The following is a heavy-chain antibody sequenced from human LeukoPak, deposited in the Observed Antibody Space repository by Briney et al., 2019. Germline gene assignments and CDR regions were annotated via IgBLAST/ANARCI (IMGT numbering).Heavy chain of an antibody. CDR3: ATSPVYSYGHPYYFDY. J-gene: IGHJ4*02. CDR1: GFTFSSYS. D-gene: IGHD5-18*01. Sequence: GGSLRLSCAGSGFTFSSYSMNWVRQAPGKGLEWVSCISSSSYIYYADSVKGRFTISRDNAKNSLYLQMNSLRAEDTAVYYCATSPVYSYGHPYYFDYWGQGTLVTVSS. V-gene: IGHV3-21*01. CDR2: ISSSSYI.